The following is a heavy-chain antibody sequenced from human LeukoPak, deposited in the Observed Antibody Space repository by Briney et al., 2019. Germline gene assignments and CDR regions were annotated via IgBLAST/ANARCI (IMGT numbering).Heavy chain of an antibody. D-gene: IGHD2-15*01. CDR1: GFTFSKEV. J-gene: IGHJ6*02. CDR3: AKGVVAATNAAYYGMDV. Sequence: GGSLRLSCAASGFTFSKEVMHWVRQAPGKGLEWVAVISYDESDKYYADSVKGRFTISRDNSKNTLYLQMNSLRPEDTAVYYCAKGVVAATNAAYYGMDVWGQGTTVTVSS. V-gene: IGHV3-30*18. CDR2: ISYDESDK.